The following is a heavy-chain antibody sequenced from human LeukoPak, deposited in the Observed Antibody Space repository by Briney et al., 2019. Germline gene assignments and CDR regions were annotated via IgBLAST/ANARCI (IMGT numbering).Heavy chain of an antibody. J-gene: IGHJ6*03. Sequence: SETLSLTCTVSGDSIGSGRSYWTWIRQRPGKGLEWIGYIDSSGGTYYNASLKSRLSMSLDTSKSQFSLRLRTVTAADTGVYYCARERGTVAFYYMDVWGTGTTVAVSS. CDR2: IDSSGGT. D-gene: IGHD4-17*01. V-gene: IGHV4-31*03. CDR3: ARERGTVAFYYMDV. CDR1: GDSIGSGRSY.